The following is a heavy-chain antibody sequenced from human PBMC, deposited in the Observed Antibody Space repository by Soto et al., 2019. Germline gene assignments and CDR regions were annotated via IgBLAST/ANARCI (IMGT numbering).Heavy chain of an antibody. CDR2: IYYSGST. J-gene: IGHJ6*02. CDR1: GGSISSSSYY. Sequence: SETLSLTCTVSGGSISSSSYYWGWIRQPPGKGLEWIGSIYYSGSTYYNPSLKSRVTISVDTSKNQFSLKLSSVTAADTAVYYCARLLTTDTYYYGMDVWGQGTTVTVSS. CDR3: ARLLTTDTYYYGMDV. D-gene: IGHD4-17*01. V-gene: IGHV4-39*01.